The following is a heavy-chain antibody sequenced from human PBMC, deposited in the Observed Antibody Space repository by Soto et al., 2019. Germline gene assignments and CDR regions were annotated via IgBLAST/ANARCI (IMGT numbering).Heavy chain of an antibody. CDR2: ISSGSSYI. CDR1: GFTFSTYS. Sequence: EVQLVESGGGLVKPGGSLRLSCAASGFTFSTYSMNWVRQAPGKGLEWVSSISSGSSYIFYADSVKGRFTISRDNAKSSLYLQMNSQRAEDTAVYYCTTVRREQLVGSLDYWGQGTLVTVSS. V-gene: IGHV3-21*01. CDR3: TTVRREQLVGSLDY. D-gene: IGHD6-6*01. J-gene: IGHJ4*02.